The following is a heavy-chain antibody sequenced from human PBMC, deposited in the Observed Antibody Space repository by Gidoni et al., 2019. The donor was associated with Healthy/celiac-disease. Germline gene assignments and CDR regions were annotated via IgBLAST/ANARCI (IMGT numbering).Heavy chain of an antibody. CDR2: ISWNSGSI. J-gene: IGHJ4*02. CDR1: GLTFDDYA. CDR3: AKDPYYDSSGYYFDY. V-gene: IGHV3-9*01. Sequence: EVQLVESGGGLVQPGRSLRLSCAASGLTFDDYAMHWVRQAPGKGLEWVSGISWNSGSIGYADSVKGRFTISRDNAKNSLYLQMNSLRAEDTALYYCAKDPYYDSSGYYFDYWGQGTLVTVSS. D-gene: IGHD3-22*01.